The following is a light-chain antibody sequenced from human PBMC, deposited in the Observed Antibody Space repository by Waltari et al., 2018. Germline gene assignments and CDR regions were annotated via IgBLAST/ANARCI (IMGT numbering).Light chain of an antibody. V-gene: IGLV3-21*02. CDR1: NIGSES. Sequence: SYVLTQAPSVAVAPGQTARIPCGGNNIGSESVHWYQQKPGQAPVLVFYDNIDRPSGIPERFSGSNSRNMATLTISRVEAGDEADYYCQVWDSNVVFGGGTKLTVL. CDR2: DNI. CDR3: QVWDSNVV. J-gene: IGLJ2*01.